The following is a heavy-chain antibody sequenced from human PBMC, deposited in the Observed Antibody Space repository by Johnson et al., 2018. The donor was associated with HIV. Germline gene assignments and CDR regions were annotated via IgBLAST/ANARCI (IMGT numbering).Heavy chain of an antibody. CDR1: GFTFSDYY. V-gene: IGHV3-7*01. J-gene: IGHJ3*02. D-gene: IGHD5-12*01. CDR2: INEDGSEI. CDR3: ARDQRGYSGYHLLDDAFDI. Sequence: VQLVESGGGLVKPGGSLRLSCAASGFTFSDYYMSWIRQAPGKGLEWVANINEDGSEIYYVDSVKGRFTISRDNAKKSLYLQMNSLRAEDTAVFYCARDQRGYSGYHLLDDAFDIWGQGTMVTVSS.